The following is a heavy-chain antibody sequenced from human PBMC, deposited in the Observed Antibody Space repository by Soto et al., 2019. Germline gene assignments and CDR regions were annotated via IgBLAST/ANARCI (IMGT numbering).Heavy chain of an antibody. CDR1: GGSISSYY. J-gene: IGHJ3*02. D-gene: IGHD5-18*01. V-gene: IGHV4-59*01. CDR2: IYYSGST. CDR3: ARGHVDTAMVGAFDI. Sequence: SETLSLTCTVSGGSISSYYWSWIRQPPGKGLEWIGYIYYSGSTNYNPSLKSRVTISVDTSKNQFSLKLSSVTAADTAVYYCARGHVDTAMVGAFDIWGQGTMVTVSS.